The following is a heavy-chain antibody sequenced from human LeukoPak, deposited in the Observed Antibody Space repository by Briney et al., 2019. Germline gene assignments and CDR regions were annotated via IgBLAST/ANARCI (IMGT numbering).Heavy chain of an antibody. Sequence: TSETPSLTGAVYGGSFSGYYWSWIRQPPGKGLEWIGEINHSGSTNYNPSLKSRVTISVDTSKNQFSLKLSSVTAADTAVYYCASGRGFSHYYYGMDVWGQGTTVTVSS. V-gene: IGHV4-34*01. CDR1: GGSFSGYY. CDR3: ASGRGFSHYYYGMDV. J-gene: IGHJ6*02. D-gene: IGHD3-10*01. CDR2: INHSGST.